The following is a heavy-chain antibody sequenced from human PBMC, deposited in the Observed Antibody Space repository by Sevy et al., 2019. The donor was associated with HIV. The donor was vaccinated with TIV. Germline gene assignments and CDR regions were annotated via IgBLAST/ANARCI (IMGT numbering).Heavy chain of an antibody. CDR1: GFTFSSYS. V-gene: IGHV3-21*01. J-gene: IGHJ4*02. Sequence: GGSLRLSCAASGFTFSSYSMNWVRQAPGKGLEWVSSISSSSSYIYYADSLKGRFTISRDNAKNSLYLQMNSLRAEDTDVYYCASDGNGFDYWGQGTLVTVSS. CDR3: ASDGNGFDY. CDR2: ISSSSSYI. D-gene: IGHD4-17*01.